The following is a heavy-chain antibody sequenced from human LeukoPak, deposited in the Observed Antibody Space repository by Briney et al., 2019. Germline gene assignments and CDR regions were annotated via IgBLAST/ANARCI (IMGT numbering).Heavy chain of an antibody. V-gene: IGHV4-59*11. CDR3: ARVTYSTGWDDAFDI. J-gene: IGHJ3*02. Sequence: NTSETLSLTCTVSGGSISSHYWSWIRQPPRKGLEWIGYIHYSGNTNFSPSFKSRVTMSINTSKNQFSLNMRSVTTADTAVYYCARVTYSTGWDDAFDIWGQGTMVTVSS. CDR2: IHYSGNT. CDR1: GGSISSHY. D-gene: IGHD6-19*01.